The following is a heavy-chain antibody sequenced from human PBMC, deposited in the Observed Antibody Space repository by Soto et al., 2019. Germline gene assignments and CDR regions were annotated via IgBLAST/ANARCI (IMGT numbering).Heavy chain of an antibody. J-gene: IGHJ4*02. V-gene: IGHV1-46*03. D-gene: IGHD1-1*01. CDR3: SRGYPPRDQLGNLPGAF. CDR1: GYTFSSYG. CDR2: INPSGGST. Sequence: ASVKVSCKASGYTFSSYGISWVRQAPGQGLEWMGIINPSGGSTNCAQKFQGRVTMTRDTSTSTVYMELSSLRSEDTAIYYCSRGYPPRDQLGNLPGAFWGQGTLVTVSS.